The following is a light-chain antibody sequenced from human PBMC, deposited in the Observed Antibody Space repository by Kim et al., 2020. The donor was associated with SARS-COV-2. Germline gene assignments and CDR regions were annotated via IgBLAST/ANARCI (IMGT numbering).Light chain of an antibody. CDR1: SSDSHGYNY. CDR2: DDS. V-gene: IGLV2-14*03. CDR3: SSYTSSSTVV. J-gene: IGLJ2*01. Sequence: GQSINISCTGTSSDSHGYNYVAWYQQHPGKSPKLMIYDDSNRPSGVSNRFSGSKSGNTASLTISGLQAEDEADYYCSSYTSSSTVVFGGGTQLTVL.